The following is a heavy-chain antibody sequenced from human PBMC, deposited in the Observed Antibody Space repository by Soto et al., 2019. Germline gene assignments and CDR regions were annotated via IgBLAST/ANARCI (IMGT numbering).Heavy chain of an antibody. CDR3: AREVVLGGSLRLDP. Sequence: GASVEASCKASGFTFASNDINWVRQGPGQGLQWMGWMNANVDATDSPQEFKGRVSMTWNASISTDYLEPHNLKSADTAVYYCAREVVLGGSLRLDPWDQGTLVTVSS. D-gene: IGHD2-15*01. CDR1: GFTFASND. CDR2: MNANVDAT. J-gene: IGHJ5*02. V-gene: IGHV1-8*01.